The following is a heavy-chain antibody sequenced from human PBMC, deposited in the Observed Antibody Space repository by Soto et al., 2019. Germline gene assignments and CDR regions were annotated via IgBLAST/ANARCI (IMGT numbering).Heavy chain of an antibody. J-gene: IGHJ6*03. V-gene: IGHV3-21*04. Sequence: GSLRLSCAGSGFTFSSYSMNWVRQAPGKGLEWVSSISSESIYIFYADSVKGRFTISRDNAKNSLFLQMNSLRAEDTAVYYCAKNFPVFGTRAPYDYYIDFWGQGTTVTVSS. CDR3: AKNFPVFGTRAPYDYYIDF. D-gene: IGHD3-10*02. CDR2: ISSESIYI. CDR1: GFTFSSYS.